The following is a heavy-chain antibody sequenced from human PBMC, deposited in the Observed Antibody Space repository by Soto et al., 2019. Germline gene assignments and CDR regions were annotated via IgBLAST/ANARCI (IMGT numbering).Heavy chain of an antibody. CDR3: ARDLDSSGSPFDP. V-gene: IGHV4-31*03. D-gene: IGHD3-22*01. Sequence: PSETLSLTCTVSGGSISSGGYYWSWIRQHPGKGLEWIGYIYYSGSTYYNPSLKSRVTISVDTSKNQFSLKLSSVTAADTAVYYCARDLDSSGSPFDPWGQGTLVTVSS. J-gene: IGHJ5*02. CDR2: IYYSGST. CDR1: GGSISSGGYY.